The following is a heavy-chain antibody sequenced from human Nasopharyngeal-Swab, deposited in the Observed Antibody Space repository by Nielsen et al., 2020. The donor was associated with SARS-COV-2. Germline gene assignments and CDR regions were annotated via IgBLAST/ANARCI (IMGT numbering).Heavy chain of an antibody. V-gene: IGHV3-7*01. CDR2: INQDGSDK. CDR1: GFTFSSYR. Sequence: GGSLRLSCAASGFTFSSYRMSWVRQAPGKGLEWVANINQDGSDKYYVDSVRGRFTISRDNARNSQYLEMNSLRAEDTAVYYCARDDYYYGSGSFTNGFDVWGQGTTVTVSS. D-gene: IGHD3-10*01. J-gene: IGHJ6*02. CDR3: ARDDYYYGSGSFTNGFDV.